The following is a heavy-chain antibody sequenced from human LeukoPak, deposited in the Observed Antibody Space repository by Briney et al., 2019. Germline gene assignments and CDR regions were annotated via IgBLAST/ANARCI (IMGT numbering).Heavy chain of an antibody. D-gene: IGHD6-19*01. CDR2: ISGSGGST. Sequence: GGSLRLSCAASGSTFSSYAMSWVRQAPGKGLEWVSAISGSGGSTYYADSVKGRFTISRDNSKNTLYLQMNSLRAEDTAVYYCAKGEEQWLYNLNWFDPWGQGTLVTVSS. CDR3: AKGEEQWLYNLNWFDP. J-gene: IGHJ5*02. CDR1: GSTFSSYA. V-gene: IGHV3-23*01.